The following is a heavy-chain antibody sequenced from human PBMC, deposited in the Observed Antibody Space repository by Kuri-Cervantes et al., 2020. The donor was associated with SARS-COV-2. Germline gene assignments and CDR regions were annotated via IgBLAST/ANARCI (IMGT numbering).Heavy chain of an antibody. D-gene: IGHD3-10*01. Sequence: ASVKVSCKASGYTFSDYYMYWVRQAPGQGLEWMGWINPNSGGTNYAQKFQGWVTMTRDTSISTAYMELSRPRSDDTAVYYCAAGMVRGLIQSYYYGMDVWGQGTTVTDSS. CDR3: AAGMVRGLIQSYYYGMDV. J-gene: IGHJ6*02. V-gene: IGHV1-2*04. CDR1: GYTFSDYY. CDR2: INPNSGGT.